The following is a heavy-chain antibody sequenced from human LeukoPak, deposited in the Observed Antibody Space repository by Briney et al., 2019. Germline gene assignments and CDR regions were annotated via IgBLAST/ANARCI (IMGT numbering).Heavy chain of an antibody. CDR3: ARAVNNYDILTGYYNPRYYYYYMDV. Sequence: SETLSLTCTVSGGSISSYYWSWIRQPPGKGLEWIGYIYYSGSTNYNPSLKSRVTISVDTSKNQFSPKLSSVTAADTAVYYCARAVNNYDILTGYYNPRYYYYYMDVWGKGTTVTISS. CDR1: GGSISSYY. J-gene: IGHJ6*03. D-gene: IGHD3-9*01. V-gene: IGHV4-59*01. CDR2: IYYSGST.